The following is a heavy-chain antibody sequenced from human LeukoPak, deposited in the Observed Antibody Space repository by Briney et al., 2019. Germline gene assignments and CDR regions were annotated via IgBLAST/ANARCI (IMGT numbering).Heavy chain of an antibody. CDR1: GFTISSYW. J-gene: IGHJ6*03. V-gene: IGHV3-7*01. D-gene: IGHD3-10*01. CDR3: ARMYYYASGYYYMDV. CDR2: IRQDGGQT. Sequence: PGGSLRLSCAASGFTISSYWMSWVRQAPGKGLEWVANIRQDGGQTYYVDSVKGRFTISRDNAKNSLYLQMNSLRAEDTAVYHCARMYYYASGYYYMDVWGKGTTVTVSS.